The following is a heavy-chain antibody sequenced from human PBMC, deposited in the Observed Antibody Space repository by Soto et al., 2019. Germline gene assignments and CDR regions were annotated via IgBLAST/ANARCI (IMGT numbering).Heavy chain of an antibody. J-gene: IGHJ5*02. CDR3: ARALVGAVSNWFDP. V-gene: IGHV1-69*02. CDR2: IIPILGIA. D-gene: IGHD1-26*01. Sequence: QVQLVQSGAEVKKPGSSVKVSCKASGGTFSSYTISWVRQAPGQGLERMGRIIPILGIANYAQKFQGRVTITADKSTSTAYMELSSLRSEDTAVYYCARALVGAVSNWFDPGGQGTLVTVSS. CDR1: GGTFSSYT.